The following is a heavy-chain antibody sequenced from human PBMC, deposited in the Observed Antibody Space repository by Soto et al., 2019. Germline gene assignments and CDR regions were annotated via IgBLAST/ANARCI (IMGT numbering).Heavy chain of an antibody. CDR1: GFTFSNYG. J-gene: IGHJ4*02. V-gene: IGHV3-33*01. CDR3: ASDNYYGSGRSDYYFDY. CDR2: IWSDGSKT. Sequence: VQLVQSEGGVVQPGRSLRLSCAVSGFTFSNYGMHWVRQAPGKGLEWVAVIWSDGSKTSYADSVKGRFTISRDNRKNMLFLQMNSLRVDDTAVYFCASDNYYGSGRSDYYFDYWGQGTLVTGAS. D-gene: IGHD3-10*01.